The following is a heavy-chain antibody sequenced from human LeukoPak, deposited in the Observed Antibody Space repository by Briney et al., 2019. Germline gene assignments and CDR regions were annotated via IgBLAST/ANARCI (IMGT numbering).Heavy chain of an antibody. CDR1: GFTFSSYS. V-gene: IGHV3-21*01. Sequence: GGSLRLSCAASGFTFSSYSMNWVRQAPGKGLEWVSSISSSSSYIYYADSVKGRFTISRDNAKNSLYLQMNSLRAEDTAVYYCAREASSGTTEYYFDYWGQGTLSPSPQ. J-gene: IGHJ4*02. CDR2: ISSSSSYI. D-gene: IGHD1-1*01. CDR3: AREASSGTTEYYFDY.